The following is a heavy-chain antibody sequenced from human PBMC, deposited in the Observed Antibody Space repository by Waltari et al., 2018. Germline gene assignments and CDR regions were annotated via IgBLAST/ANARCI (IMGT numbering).Heavy chain of an antibody. V-gene: IGHV4-4*07. CDR1: GHSLRRHH. Sequence: QVLLQESGPVLGKPSEPLSLTCTASGHSLRRHHSSWVRQPAGKGLEWIGRIHTSGKLNFNPSLHSRVLLSVDTSKNQYSLSLTSVTAADTAVYFCARGRGTNYSGLGTFYKGFEHWGQGILVTVSS. J-gene: IGHJ4*02. CDR3: ARGRGTNYSGLGTFYKGFEH. CDR2: IHTSGKL. D-gene: IGHD3-10*01.